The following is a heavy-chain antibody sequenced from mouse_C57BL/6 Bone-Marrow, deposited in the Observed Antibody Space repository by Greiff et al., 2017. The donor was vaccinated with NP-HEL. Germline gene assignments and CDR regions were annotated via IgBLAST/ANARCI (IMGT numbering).Heavy chain of an antibody. CDR2: IHPNSGST. J-gene: IGHJ2*01. V-gene: IGHV1-64*01. CDR3: ARGSYSTSFFDY. CDR1: GYTFTSYW. Sequence: VQLQQPGAELVKPGASVKLSCKASGYTFTSYWMHWVKQRPGQGLEWIGMIHPNSGSTNYNEKFKSKATLTVDKSSSTAYMQLSSLTSEDSAVYYCARGSYSTSFFDYWGQGTTLTVSS. D-gene: IGHD2-5*01.